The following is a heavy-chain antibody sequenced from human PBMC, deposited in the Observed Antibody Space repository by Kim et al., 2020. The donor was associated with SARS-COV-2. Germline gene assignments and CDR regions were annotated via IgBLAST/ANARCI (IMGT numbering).Heavy chain of an antibody. Sequence: GQGRFTISRDNSKNTLYLKMNSLRAEDTAVYYCAISMHPVTMITGAPIYWGQGTLVTVSS. CDR3: AISMHPVTMITGAPIY. D-gene: IGHD3-22*01. J-gene: IGHJ4*02. V-gene: IGHV3-23*01.